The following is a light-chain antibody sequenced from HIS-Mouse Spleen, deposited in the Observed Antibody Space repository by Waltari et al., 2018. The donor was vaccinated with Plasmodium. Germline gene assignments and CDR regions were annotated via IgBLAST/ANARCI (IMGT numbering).Light chain of an antibody. V-gene: IGLV2-23*01. CDR2: EGS. J-gene: IGLJ2*01. CDR1: SSDVGSYNL. Sequence: QSALTQPASVSGSPGQSITISCTGTSSDVGSYNLVSWYQQHPGKAPKPMIYEGSKRPSGVSNRFSGYKSGNTASLTISGLQAEDEADYYCCSYAGSRMVFGGGTKLTVL. CDR3: CSYAGSRMV.